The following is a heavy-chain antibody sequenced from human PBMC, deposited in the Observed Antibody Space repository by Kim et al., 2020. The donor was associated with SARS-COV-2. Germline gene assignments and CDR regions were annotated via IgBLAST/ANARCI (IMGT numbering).Heavy chain of an antibody. CDR3: ARRAGEPEEDTAMVTPFDY. CDR2: IYYSGST. V-gene: IGHV4-39*01. D-gene: IGHD5-18*01. J-gene: IGHJ4*02. CDR1: GGSISSSSYY. Sequence: SETLSLTCTVSGGSISSSSYYWGWIRQPPGKGLEWIGSIYYSGSTYYNPSLKSGVTISVDTTKNQFSLKLSSVTAADTAVYYCARRAGEPEEDTAMVTPFDYWGQGTLVTVSS.